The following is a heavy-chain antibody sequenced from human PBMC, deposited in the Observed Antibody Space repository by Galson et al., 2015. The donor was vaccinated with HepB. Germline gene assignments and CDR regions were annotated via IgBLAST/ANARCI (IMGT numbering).Heavy chain of an antibody. D-gene: IGHD3-16*02. J-gene: IGHJ2*01. Sequence: TLSLTCTVSGGSISSGGYYWSWIRQHPGKGLEWIGYIYYSGSTYYNPSLKSRVTISVDTSKNQFSLKLSSVTAADTAVYYCARVPARNFMITFGGVIGPFDLWGRGTLVTVSS. CDR1: GGSISSGGYY. V-gene: IGHV4-31*03. CDR2: IYYSGST. CDR3: ARVPARNFMITFGGVIGPFDL.